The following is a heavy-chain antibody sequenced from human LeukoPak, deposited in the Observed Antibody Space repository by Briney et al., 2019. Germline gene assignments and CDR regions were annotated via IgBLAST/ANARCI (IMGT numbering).Heavy chain of an antibody. CDR2: FGTVGDT. Sequence: GGSLRLSCAASGFTFSSYDMHWVRQATGKGLEWVSAFGTVGDTYYPGSVKGRFTISRENAKNSLYLQMNSLRAGDTAVYYCARGGPAPYKQNYGMDVWGQGTTVIVSS. J-gene: IGHJ6*02. CDR3: ARGGPAPYKQNYGMDV. V-gene: IGHV3-13*01. CDR1: GFTFSSYD. D-gene: IGHD1-14*01.